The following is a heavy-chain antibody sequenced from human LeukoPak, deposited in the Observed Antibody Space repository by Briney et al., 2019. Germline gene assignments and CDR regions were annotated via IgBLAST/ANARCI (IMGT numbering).Heavy chain of an antibody. CDR2: IHSDGRTT. CDR3: ARDTYSIAE. D-gene: IGHD1-26*01. V-gene: IGHV3-74*01. CDR1: GFIFSDYW. J-gene: IGHJ4*02. Sequence: GGSLRLSCAASGFIFSDYWMHWVRQAPGKGLVWVSLIHSDGRTTNYADSVKGRFTISRDNAKNTLYLQMNSLRVEDTAVYYCARDTYSIAEWGQGTLVTVPS.